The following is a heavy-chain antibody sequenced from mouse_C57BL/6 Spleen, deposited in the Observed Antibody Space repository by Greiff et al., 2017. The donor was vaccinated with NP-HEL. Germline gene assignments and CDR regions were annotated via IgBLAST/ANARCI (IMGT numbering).Heavy chain of an antibody. CDR3: ARNYYGSSFDY. Sequence: VQLKQPGAELVRPGSSVKLSCKASGYTFTSYWMHWVKQRPIQGLEWIGNIDPSDSETHYNQKFKDKATLTVDKSSSTAYMQLSSLTSEDSAVYYCARNYYGSSFDYWGQGTTLTVSS. J-gene: IGHJ2*01. CDR1: GYTFTSYW. V-gene: IGHV1-52*01. CDR2: IDPSDSET. D-gene: IGHD1-1*01.